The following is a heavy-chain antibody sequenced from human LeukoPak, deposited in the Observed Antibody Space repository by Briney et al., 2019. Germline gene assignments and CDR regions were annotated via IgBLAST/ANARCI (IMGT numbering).Heavy chain of an antibody. CDR1: GFTFSSYS. CDR3: ARDKWGIAVAAFDY. D-gene: IGHD6-19*01. CDR2: ISSSSSYI. J-gene: IGHJ4*02. Sequence: GGSLRRSCAASGFTFSSYSMNWVRQAPGKGLEWVSSISSSSSYIYYADSVKGRFTISRDNAKNSLYLQMNSLRAEDTAVYYCARDKWGIAVAAFDYWGQGTLVTVSS. V-gene: IGHV3-21*01.